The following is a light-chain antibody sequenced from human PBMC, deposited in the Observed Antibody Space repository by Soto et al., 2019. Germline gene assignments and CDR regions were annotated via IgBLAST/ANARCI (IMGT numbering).Light chain of an antibody. CDR3: CSYTSISTLV. CDR1: SSDVGGYDY. V-gene: IGLV2-14*03. J-gene: IGLJ2*01. Sequence: QSALTQPASVSGSPGQSITISCTGTSSDVGGYDYVSWCQQHPGKAPELIIYDVNNRPSGVSNRFSGSKSGNTASLTISGLQAEDEADYYCCSYTSISTLVFGGGNKLTVL. CDR2: DVN.